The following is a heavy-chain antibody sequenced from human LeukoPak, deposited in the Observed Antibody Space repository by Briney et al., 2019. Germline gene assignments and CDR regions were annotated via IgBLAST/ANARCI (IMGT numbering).Heavy chain of an antibody. CDR2: IYYSGST. D-gene: IGHD4-17*01. CDR3: ARGHDDYGDYVQ. V-gene: IGHV4-39*07. Sequence: TTSETLSLTCTVSGGSISDYYWGWIRQPPGKGLEWIGSIYYSGSTYYNPSLKSRVTISVDTSKNQFSLKLSSVTAADTAVYYCARGHDDYGDYVQWGQGTLVTVSS. J-gene: IGHJ4*02. CDR1: GGSISDYY.